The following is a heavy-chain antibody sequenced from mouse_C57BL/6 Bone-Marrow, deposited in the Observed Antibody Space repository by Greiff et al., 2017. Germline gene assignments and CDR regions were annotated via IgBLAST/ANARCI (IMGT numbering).Heavy chain of an antibody. V-gene: IGHV1-15*01. CDR1: GYTFTDYE. Sequence: VQLQQSGAELVRPGASVTLSCKASGYTFTDYEMHWVKQTPVHGLEWIGAIDPETGGTAYNQKFKGKAILTADKSSSTAYMELRSLTSEDSAVYYCTRVHYGSSPCENWGQGTTLTVSS. J-gene: IGHJ2*01. CDR3: TRVHYGSSPCEN. CDR2: IDPETGGT. D-gene: IGHD1-1*01.